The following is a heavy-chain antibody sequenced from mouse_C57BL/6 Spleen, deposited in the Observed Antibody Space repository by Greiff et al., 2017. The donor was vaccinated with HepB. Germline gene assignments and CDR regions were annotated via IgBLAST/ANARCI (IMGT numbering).Heavy chain of an antibody. V-gene: IGHV5-17*01. CDR3: AREVPLAMDY. CDR1: GFTFSDYG. CDR2: ISSGSSTI. Sequence: VMLVESGGGLVKPGGSLKLSCAASGFTFSDYGMHWVRQAPEKGLEWVAYISSGSSTIYYADTVKGRFTISRDNAKNTLFLQMTSLRSEDTAMYYCAREVPLAMDYWGQGTSVTVSS. J-gene: IGHJ4*01.